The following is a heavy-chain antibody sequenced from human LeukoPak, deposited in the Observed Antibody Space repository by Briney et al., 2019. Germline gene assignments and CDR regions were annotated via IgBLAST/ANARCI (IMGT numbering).Heavy chain of an antibody. J-gene: IGHJ6*03. CDR1: GFTFSSYA. D-gene: IGHD4-17*01. V-gene: IGHV3-23*01. CDR3: AKFYGDYYYYYYMDV. Sequence: GGSLRLSCAASGFTFSSYAMSWVRQAPGKGLEWVSAISGSGGSTYYADSVKGRFTISRDNSKNTLYVQMNSLRAEDTAVYYCAKFYGDYYYYYYMDVWGKGSTVTVSS. CDR2: ISGSGGST.